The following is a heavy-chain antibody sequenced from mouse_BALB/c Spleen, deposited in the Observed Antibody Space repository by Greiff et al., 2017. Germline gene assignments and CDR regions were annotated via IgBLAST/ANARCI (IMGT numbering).Heavy chain of an antibody. CDR2: IDTSDSYT. CDR3: ARSEYGYAY. CDR1: GYTFTDYW. J-gene: IGHJ3*01. D-gene: IGHD2-10*02. V-gene: IGHV1-69*01. Sequence: VQLQQPGAELVMPGASVKMSCKASGYTFTDYWMHWVKQRPGQGLEWIGAIDTSDSYTSYNQKFKGKATLTVDESSSTAYMQLSSLTSEDSAVYYCARSEYGYAYWGQGTLVTVSA.